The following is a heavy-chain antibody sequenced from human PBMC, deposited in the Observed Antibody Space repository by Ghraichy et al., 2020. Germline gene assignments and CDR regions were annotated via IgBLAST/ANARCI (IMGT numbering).Heavy chain of an antibody. CDR3: ARDVARYYDYVWGSYRLDAFDI. J-gene: IGHJ3*02. V-gene: IGHV3-53*01. CDR2: IYSGGST. CDR1: GFTVSSNY. Sequence: GGSLRLSCAASGFTVSSNYMSWVRQAPGKGLEWVSVIYSGGSTYYADSVKGRFTISRDNSKNTLYLQMNSLRAKDTAVYYCARDVARYYDYVWGSYRLDAFDIWGQGTMVTVSS. D-gene: IGHD3-16*02.